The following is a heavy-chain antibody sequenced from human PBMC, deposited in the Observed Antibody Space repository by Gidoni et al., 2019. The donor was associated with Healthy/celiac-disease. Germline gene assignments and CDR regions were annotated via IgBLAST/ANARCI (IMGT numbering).Heavy chain of an antibody. V-gene: IGHV1-69*06. J-gene: IGHJ4*02. Sequence: QVQLVQSGAEVKKPGSSVKVSCKASGGTFSSYAISWVRQAPGQGLEWMGGIIPIFGTANYAQKFQGRVTITADKSTSTAYMELSSLRSEDTAVYYCAREPLVVAAPSDYFDYWGQGTLVTVSS. CDR2: IIPIFGTA. CDR1: GGTFSSYA. D-gene: IGHD2-15*01. CDR3: AREPLVVAAPSDYFDY.